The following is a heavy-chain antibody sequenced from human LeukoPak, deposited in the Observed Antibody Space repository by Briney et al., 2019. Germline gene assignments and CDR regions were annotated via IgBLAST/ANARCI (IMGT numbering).Heavy chain of an antibody. CDR2: IYYSGST. CDR1: GGSISSYY. CDR3: ARMYSSSVFGFDY. D-gene: IGHD6-6*01. Sequence: SETLSLTCTVSGGSISSYYWSWIRQPPGKGLEWIGYIYYSGSTNYNPSLKSRVTISVDTSKNQFSLKLSSVSAADTAVYYCARMYSSSVFGFDYWGQGTLVTVSS. J-gene: IGHJ4*02. V-gene: IGHV4-59*01.